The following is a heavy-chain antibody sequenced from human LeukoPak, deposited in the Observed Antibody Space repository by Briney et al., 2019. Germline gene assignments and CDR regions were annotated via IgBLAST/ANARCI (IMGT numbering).Heavy chain of an antibody. V-gene: IGHV4-4*02. CDR3: ARVGHIAAAGTYDY. CDR1: GDSLCSSNS. D-gene: IGHD6-13*01. J-gene: IGHJ4*02. Sequence: SETLSLTCAVSGDSLCSSNSWSWVRQLQGKGLEGSGEIYHSESNNYNTSLKSRVTISVDKSKNQFSLKLSFVIAADTAVYYCARVGHIAAAGTYDYWGQGTVVTVSS. CDR2: IYHSESN.